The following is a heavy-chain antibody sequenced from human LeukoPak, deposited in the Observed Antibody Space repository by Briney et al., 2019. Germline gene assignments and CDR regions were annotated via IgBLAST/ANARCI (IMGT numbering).Heavy chain of an antibody. J-gene: IGHJ4*02. CDR3: AKSGSYYGSTSG. CDR1: GGSISSGGYY. CDR2: SYYSGST. V-gene: IGHV4-31*02. Sequence: SETLSLTCTVSGGSISSGGYYWSWIRQHPGKGLEWIGYSYYSGSTNYNPSLKSRVTISLDTSKNQFALKLTSVTAADTAVYYCAKSGSYYGSTSGWGQGTLVTVSP. D-gene: IGHD3-10*01.